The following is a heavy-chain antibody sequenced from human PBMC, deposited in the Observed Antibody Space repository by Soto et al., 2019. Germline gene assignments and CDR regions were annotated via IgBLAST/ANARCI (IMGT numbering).Heavy chain of an antibody. CDR3: ARVGTMIPNEFDP. V-gene: IGHV5-10-1*01. D-gene: IGHD3-22*01. CDR2: IDPSDSYT. CDR1: GYSFTSYW. J-gene: IGHJ5*02. Sequence: PGESLKISCKGSGYSFTSYWISWVRQMPGKGLEWMGRIDPSDSYTNYSPSFQGHVTISADKSISTAYLQWSSLKATDTAMYYCARVGTMIPNEFDPWGQGTLVTVSS.